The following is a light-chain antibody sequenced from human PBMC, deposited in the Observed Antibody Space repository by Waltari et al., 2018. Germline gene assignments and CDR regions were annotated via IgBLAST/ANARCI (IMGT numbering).Light chain of an antibody. V-gene: IGKV3-20*01. CDR2: GTS. Sequence: EIVLTQSPGTLSLSPGERATLSCRASQSVTRIELTWYQQKLGHAPRLLIYGTSSRATGIPDMFSGSGSGTDFTLTISRLEPEDFAVYYCQQYDGEVVTFGGGTKVEI. J-gene: IGKJ4*01. CDR3: QQYDGEVVT. CDR1: QSVTRIE.